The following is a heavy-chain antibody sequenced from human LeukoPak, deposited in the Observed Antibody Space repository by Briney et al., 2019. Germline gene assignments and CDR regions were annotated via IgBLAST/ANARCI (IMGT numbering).Heavy chain of an antibody. CDR2: IYHSGST. CDR1: GYSISSGYY. J-gene: IGHJ4*02. V-gene: IGHV4-38-2*02. D-gene: IGHD3-10*01. CDR3: ARGPRVSESYSFDY. Sequence: PSETLSLTCTVSGYSISSGYYWGWIRQPPGKGLEWIGSIYHSGSTYYNPSLKSRVTISVDTSKNQFSLKLSSVTAADTAVYYCARGPRVSESYSFDYWGQGTLVTVSP.